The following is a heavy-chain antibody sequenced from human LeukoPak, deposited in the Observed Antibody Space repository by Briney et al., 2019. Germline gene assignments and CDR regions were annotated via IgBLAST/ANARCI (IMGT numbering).Heavy chain of an antibody. J-gene: IGHJ5*02. CDR2: ISGSGGST. V-gene: IGHV3-23*01. CDR3: AKDGYAAIVGSWFDP. D-gene: IGHD1-1*01. Sequence: GRSLRLSCAASGFTFSSYAMSWVRQAPGKGLEWVSAISGSGGSTYYADSVKGRFTISRDNSKNTLYLQMNSLRAEDTAVYYCAKDGYAAIVGSWFDPWGQGTLVTVSS. CDR1: GFTFSSYA.